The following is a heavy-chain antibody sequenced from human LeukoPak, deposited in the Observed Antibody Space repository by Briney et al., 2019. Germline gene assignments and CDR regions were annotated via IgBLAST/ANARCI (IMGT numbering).Heavy chain of an antibody. CDR3: ARDDGGNSGTFADY. CDR1: GFSFDSYA. J-gene: IGHJ4*02. Sequence: GGSLRLSCAASGFSFDSYALHWVRQAPGKGLEWMALISDDGRNQYYADSVKGRFTISRDNSKNTLYLQLNSLRTEDTAVYYCARDDGGNSGTFADYWGQGTLVTVSS. CDR2: ISDDGRNQ. V-gene: IGHV3-30*04. D-gene: IGHD1-26*01.